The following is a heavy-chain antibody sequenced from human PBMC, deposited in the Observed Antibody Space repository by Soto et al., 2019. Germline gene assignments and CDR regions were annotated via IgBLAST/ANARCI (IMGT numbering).Heavy chain of an antibody. CDR3: ARDPPGDDSYFDC. D-gene: IGHD2-21*01. CDR1: RGSISSYY. CDR2: IYYSGTT. Sequence: QVQLQESGPGLVKPSETLSLTCTVSRGSISSYYWSWIRQPPGKGLEWIGYIYYSGTTNYNPSLKSRVTMSVDTSRNQISLKLSSVTAADTAVYYCARDPPGDDSYFDCWGQGTLVTVSS. J-gene: IGHJ4*02. V-gene: IGHV4-59*01.